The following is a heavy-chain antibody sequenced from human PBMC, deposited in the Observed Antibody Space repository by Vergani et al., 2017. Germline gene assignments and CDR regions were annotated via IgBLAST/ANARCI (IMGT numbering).Heavy chain of an antibody. CDR3: ARDLMPRLPDDAFDI. J-gene: IGHJ3*02. CDR1: GGTFSSYA. Sequence: QVQLVQSGAEVKKPGSSVKVSCKASGGTFSSYAISWVRQAPGQGLEWMGRIIPILGTANYAQKFQGRVTITADESTSTAYRELSSLRSEDRAVYYCARDLMPRLPDDAFDIWGQGTMVTVSS. CDR2: IIPILGTA. D-gene: IGHD5-12*01. V-gene: IGHV1-69*11.